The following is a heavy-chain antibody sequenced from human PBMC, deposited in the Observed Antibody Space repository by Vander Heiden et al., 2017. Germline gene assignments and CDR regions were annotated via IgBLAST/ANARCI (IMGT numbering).Heavy chain of an antibody. CDR1: GGSFSGYY. J-gene: IGHJ3*02. CDR3: ARADSWQDAFDI. D-gene: IGHD6-13*01. Sequence: QVQLQQWGAGLLKPSETLSLTCAVYGGSFSGYYWSWIRQPPGKGLEWIGEINHSGSPNYNPSLKSRVTISVDTSKNQFSLKLSSVTAADTAVYYCARADSWQDAFDIWGQGTMVTVSS. V-gene: IGHV4-34*01. CDR2: INHSGSP.